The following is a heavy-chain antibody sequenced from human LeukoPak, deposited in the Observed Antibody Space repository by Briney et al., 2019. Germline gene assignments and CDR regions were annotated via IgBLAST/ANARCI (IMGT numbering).Heavy chain of an antibody. V-gene: IGHV3-9*03. D-gene: IGHD3-10*01. CDR1: GFTFDDYA. CDR3: AKGGGDLGSGTLDY. Sequence: GRSLRLSCAASGFTFDDYAMHWVRQAPGKGLEWVSGISWNSGSIGYADSVKGRFTISRDNAKNSLYLQMNSLRAEDMALYYCAKGGGDLGSGTLDYWGQGTLVTVSS. J-gene: IGHJ4*02. CDR2: ISWNSGSI.